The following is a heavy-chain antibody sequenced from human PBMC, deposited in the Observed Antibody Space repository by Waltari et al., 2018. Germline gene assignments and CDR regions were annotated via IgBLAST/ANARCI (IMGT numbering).Heavy chain of an antibody. Sequence: EEQMLESGGGLVQPGGSLRLSCTGSGFTFRTFAMNWVRQVPGKGLEWVSTISSSGADTYYADSVKDRFTISRDNSAETFYLEMNNLRVGDTAMYYCAKSQRRPLVLYGLDVWGQGTAVTVSS. J-gene: IGHJ6*02. V-gene: IGHV3-23*01. CDR1: GFTFRTFA. D-gene: IGHD2-8*02. CDR3: AKSQRRPLVLYGLDV. CDR2: ISSSGADT.